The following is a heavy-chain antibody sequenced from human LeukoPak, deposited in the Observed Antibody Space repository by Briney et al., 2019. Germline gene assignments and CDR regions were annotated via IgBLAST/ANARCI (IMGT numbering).Heavy chain of an antibody. D-gene: IGHD4-17*01. Sequence: RASVTVSCKASGYTFTSYGISWVRQAPGQGLEWMGWMNPNSGNTNYAQKFQGGVTITRNTSISTVYMELSSLRSEDTAVYFCARYGHSPFFDYWGQGTLVIVSS. V-gene: IGHV1-8*03. J-gene: IGHJ4*02. CDR2: MNPNSGNT. CDR3: ARYGHSPFFDY. CDR1: GYTFTSYG.